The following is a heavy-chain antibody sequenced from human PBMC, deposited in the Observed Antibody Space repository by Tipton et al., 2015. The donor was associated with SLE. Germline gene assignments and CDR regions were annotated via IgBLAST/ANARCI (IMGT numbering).Heavy chain of an antibody. Sequence: SLRLSCAASGFTFSRHWMTWVRQAPGKGLEWVANINQDGSEKYYVDSVKGRFTISRDNSKNTLYLQMNSLRAEDTAVYYCARDLLGSGWYGFDYWGQGTLVTVSS. CDR2: INQDGSEK. D-gene: IGHD6-19*01. V-gene: IGHV3-7*01. J-gene: IGHJ4*02. CDR1: GFTFSRHW. CDR3: ARDLLGSGWYGFDY.